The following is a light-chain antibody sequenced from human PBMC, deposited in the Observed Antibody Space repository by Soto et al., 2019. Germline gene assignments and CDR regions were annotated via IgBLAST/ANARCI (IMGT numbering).Light chain of an antibody. Sequence: QSVLTQPRSVCGSPGQSVTVSYIGTSSDVGDYNSVSWYQQHSCKAPKLRIYDVSKRPSGVPDRLSGSRSGHTASLTNSGLQAEDEADYYGCSYVGGYSYVSGIRTKVNV. CDR2: DVS. J-gene: IGLJ1*01. CDR3: CSYVGGYSYV. V-gene: IGLV2-11*01. CDR1: SSDVGDYNS.